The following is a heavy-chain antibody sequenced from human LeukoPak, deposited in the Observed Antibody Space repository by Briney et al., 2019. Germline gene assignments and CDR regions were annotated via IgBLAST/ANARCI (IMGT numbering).Heavy chain of an antibody. J-gene: IGHJ3*02. CDR1: GFTVSSNY. CDR2: IYSGGST. V-gene: IGHV3-66*01. Sequence: GGSLRLSCAASGFTVSSNYMSWGRQAPGKGLGWDSVIYSGGSTYYADSVKGRFTISRDNSKNTLYLQMNSLRAEDTAVYYCARTRLRSLRKYAFDIWGQGTMVTVSS. D-gene: IGHD4-17*01. CDR3: ARTRLRSLRKYAFDI.